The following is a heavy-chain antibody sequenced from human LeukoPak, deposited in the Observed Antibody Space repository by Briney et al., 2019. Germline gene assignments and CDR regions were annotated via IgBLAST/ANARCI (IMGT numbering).Heavy chain of an antibody. CDR1: GFTFSSYG. V-gene: IGHV3-30*18. D-gene: IGHD3-22*01. J-gene: IGHJ4*02. Sequence: GRSLRLSCAAPGFTFSSYGMHWVRQAPGKGLEWVAVISYDGSNKYYADSVKGRFTISRDNSKNTLYLQMNSLRAEDTAVYYCAKDLSGGVVVITTSGYWGQGTLVTVSS. CDR3: AKDLSGGVVVITTSGY. CDR2: ISYDGSNK.